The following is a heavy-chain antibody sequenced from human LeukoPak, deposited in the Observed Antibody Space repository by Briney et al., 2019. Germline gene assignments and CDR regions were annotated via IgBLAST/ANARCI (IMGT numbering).Heavy chain of an antibody. Sequence: GGSLRLSCAASGFTFSSYSMNWVRQAPGKGLEWVSSISSSSSYIYYADSVKGRFTISRDNAKNSLYLLMNSLRAEDTAVYYCARDEVATIYDHYFDYWGQGTLVTVSS. V-gene: IGHV3-21*01. D-gene: IGHD5-12*01. J-gene: IGHJ4*02. CDR2: ISSSSSYI. CDR3: ARDEVATIYDHYFDY. CDR1: GFTFSSYS.